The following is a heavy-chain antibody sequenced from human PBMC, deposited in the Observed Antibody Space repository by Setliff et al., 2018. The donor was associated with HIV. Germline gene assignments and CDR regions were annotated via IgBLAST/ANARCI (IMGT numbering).Heavy chain of an antibody. V-gene: IGHV3-15*05. J-gene: IGHJ2*01. CDR1: GFIFTNAW. Sequence: PGGSLRLSCETSGFIFTNAWMSWVRQSPRKGLEWLARIKSKSDGGTTSYAAPVKDRFTISRDDSRNTLYLQMSSMKSDDTATYYCVGHYYDPLTGYYVWFFDVWGRGTLVTVSS. CDR3: VGHYYDPLTGYYVWFFDV. CDR2: IKSKSDGGTT. D-gene: IGHD3-9*01.